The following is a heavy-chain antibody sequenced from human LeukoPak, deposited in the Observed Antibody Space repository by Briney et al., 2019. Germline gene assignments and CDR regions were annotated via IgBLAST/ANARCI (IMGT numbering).Heavy chain of an antibody. CDR1: GITVNTNY. D-gene: IGHD2-2*01. J-gene: IGHJ6*03. Sequence: PGGSLRLSCAASGITVNTNYMSWVRQAPGKGLEWVSIIYSGGATFYADSVKGRFTISRETSKNTLWLQMNSLRAEDTAVYYCAKDMWYQLLSDYYYMDVWGKGTTVTVSS. CDR2: IYSGGAT. CDR3: AKDMWYQLLSDYYYMDV. V-gene: IGHV3-66*02.